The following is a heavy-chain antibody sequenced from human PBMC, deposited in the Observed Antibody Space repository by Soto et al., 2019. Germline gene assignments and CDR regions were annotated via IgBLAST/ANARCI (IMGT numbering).Heavy chain of an antibody. CDR3: ARPQVGRPLDV. V-gene: IGHV1-46*01. D-gene: IGHD1-26*01. J-gene: IGHJ6*02. Sequence: ASVKVSCKASRYTFTNFYIHWLRQAPGQGLEWMGIINPSGGSTTYPQKFQGRVTMTRDTSTSTVHMELITLRSEDTAVYYCARPQVGRPLDVWGPGNTVTVSS. CDR1: RYTFTNFY. CDR2: INPSGGST.